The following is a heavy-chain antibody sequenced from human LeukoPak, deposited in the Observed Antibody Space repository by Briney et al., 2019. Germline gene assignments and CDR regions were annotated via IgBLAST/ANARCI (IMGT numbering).Heavy chain of an antibody. CDR1: GFTFSTYW. Sequence: GGSLRLSCAASGFTFSTYWMHWVRQAPGKGLVWVSRIYSDGSSTSYADSVKGRFTISRDNANNTLYLQMNSLRGEDTAVYYCAREYYDRRGYFLLHLFDHWGQGTLVTVSS. CDR2: IYSDGSST. D-gene: IGHD3-22*01. J-gene: IGHJ4*02. V-gene: IGHV3-74*01. CDR3: AREYYDRRGYFLLHLFDH.